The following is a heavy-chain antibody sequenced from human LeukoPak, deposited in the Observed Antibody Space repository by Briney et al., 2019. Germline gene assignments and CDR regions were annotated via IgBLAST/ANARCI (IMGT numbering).Heavy chain of an antibody. V-gene: IGHV4-59*08. CDR3: ARARPLSSTVTLYGMDV. Sequence: SETLSLTCTVSGGSISTYYWSWIRQPPGKGLEWIGYIYYSGSTNYNPSLKSRVTISVDTSKNQFSLKLSSVTAADTAVYYCARARPLSSTVTLYGMDVWGQGTTVTVSS. J-gene: IGHJ6*02. D-gene: IGHD4-11*01. CDR2: IYYSGST. CDR1: GGSISTYY.